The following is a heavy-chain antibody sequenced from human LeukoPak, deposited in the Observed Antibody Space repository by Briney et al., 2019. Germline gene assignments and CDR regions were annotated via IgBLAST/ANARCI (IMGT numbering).Heavy chain of an antibody. J-gene: IGHJ6*03. V-gene: IGHV4-59*12. CDR2: IFYGGNT. D-gene: IGHD5-24*01. CDR3: ARDRNGSVSWYYYYYMDV. CDR1: DGSISSYY. Sequence: SETLSLTCTVSDGSISSYYWSWIRQSPGKGLEWIGYIFYGGNTNYNPSLKSRVTISVDTSKNQFSLKLSSVTAADTAVYYCARDRNGSVSWYYYYYMDVWGKGTTVTVSS.